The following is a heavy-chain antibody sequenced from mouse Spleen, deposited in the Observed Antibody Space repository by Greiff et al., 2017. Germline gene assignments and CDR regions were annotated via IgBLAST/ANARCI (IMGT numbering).Heavy chain of an antibody. CDR1: GFTFSDYY. Sequence: EVKLVESGGGLVQPGGSLKLSCATSGFTFSDYYMYWVRQTPEKRLEWVAYISNGGGSTYYPDTVKGRFTISRDNAKNTLYLQMSRLKSEDTAMYYCARQGYYGNYYAMDYWGQGTSVTVSS. CDR2: ISNGGGST. D-gene: IGHD2-1*01. CDR3: ARQGYYGNYYAMDY. V-gene: IGHV5-12*02. J-gene: IGHJ4*01.